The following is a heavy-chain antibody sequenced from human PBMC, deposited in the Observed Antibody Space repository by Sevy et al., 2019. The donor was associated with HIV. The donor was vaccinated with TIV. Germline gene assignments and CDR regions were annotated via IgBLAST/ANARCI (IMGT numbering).Heavy chain of an antibody. V-gene: IGHV3-21*01. D-gene: IGHD1-20*01. CDR2: ISSSSSYI. Sequence: GGSLRLSCAASGFTFSSYSMNWVRQAPGKGLEWVSSISSSSSYIYYADSVKGRFTISRDNAKNSLYLQMNSLRAEDTAVYYCARERSNWNQYYYYYYMDVWGKWTTVTVSS. CDR1: GFTFSSYS. J-gene: IGHJ6*03. CDR3: ARERSNWNQYYYYYYMDV.